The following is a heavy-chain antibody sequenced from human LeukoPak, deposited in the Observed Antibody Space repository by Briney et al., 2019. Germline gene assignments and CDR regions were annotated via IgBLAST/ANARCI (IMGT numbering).Heavy chain of an antibody. D-gene: IGHD3-3*02. Sequence: PSETLSLTCAVYGGSFSGYYWSWIRQPPGKGLEWIGEINHSGSTNYNPSLKSRVTISVDTSENQFSLKLSSVTAADTAVYYCARGREGIRGHYFDYWGQGTLVTVSS. CDR1: GGSFSGYY. CDR2: INHSGST. J-gene: IGHJ4*02. CDR3: ARGREGIRGHYFDY. V-gene: IGHV4-34*01.